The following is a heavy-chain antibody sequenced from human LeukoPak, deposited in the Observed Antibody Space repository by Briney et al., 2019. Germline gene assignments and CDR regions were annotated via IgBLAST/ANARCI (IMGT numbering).Heavy chain of an antibody. CDR3: AKDYEAGFDY. D-gene: IGHD3-16*01. CDR2: ISGSGGRT. V-gene: IGHV3-23*01. J-gene: IGHJ4*02. Sequence: PGGSLRLSCAASGFSFISYAMSWVRQAPGKGLEWVSAISGSGGRTYYADSVKGRFTISRDSSKNTLYLQMNSLRADDTAVYYCAKDYEAGFDYWGQGTLVTVSS. CDR1: GFSFISYA.